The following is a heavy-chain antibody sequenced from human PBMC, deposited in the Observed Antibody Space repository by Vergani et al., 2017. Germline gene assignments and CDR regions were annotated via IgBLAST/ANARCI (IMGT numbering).Heavy chain of an antibody. CDR2: IKQDGSEK. J-gene: IGHJ4*02. D-gene: IGHD6-13*01. CDR3: ARFARIAAAGKGDY. V-gene: IGHV3-7*01. CDR1: GFTFSSYW. Sequence: EVQLVESGGGLVQPGGSLRLSCAASGFTFSSYWMSWVRQAPGKGLEWVANIKQDGSEKYYVDSVKGRFTISRDNAKNSLYLQMNSLRAEDTAVYYCARFARIAAAGKGDYWGQGTLVTVSS.